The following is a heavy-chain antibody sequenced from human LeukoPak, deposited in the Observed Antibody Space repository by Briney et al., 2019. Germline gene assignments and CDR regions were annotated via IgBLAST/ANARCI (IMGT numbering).Heavy chain of an antibody. D-gene: IGHD3-22*01. Sequence: GASVKVSCKASGGTFISYAITWVRQAPGQGLEWMGGIIPIFGTTNYAQKFQGRVTITADESTSTAYMELSSLRSEDTAVYYCAKYYDSRGYYWAFDIWGQGTMVTVSS. CDR1: GGTFISYA. CDR2: IIPIFGTT. V-gene: IGHV1-69*13. J-gene: IGHJ3*02. CDR3: AKYYDSRGYYWAFDI.